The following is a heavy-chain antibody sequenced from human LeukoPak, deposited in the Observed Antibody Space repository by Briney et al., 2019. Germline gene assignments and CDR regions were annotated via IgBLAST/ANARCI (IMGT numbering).Heavy chain of an antibody. D-gene: IGHD6-13*01. Sequence: GGSLRLSCAASGFTFSSYAMSWVRQAPGKGLEWVSAIIGSGGSTYYADSVKGRFTISRDNSNNTLYLQMNSLRAEDTPVYYCAKVDRYSSSGGAFDIWGQGTMVTVSS. CDR2: IIGSGGST. CDR3: AKVDRYSSSGGAFDI. CDR1: GFTFSSYA. V-gene: IGHV3-23*01. J-gene: IGHJ3*02.